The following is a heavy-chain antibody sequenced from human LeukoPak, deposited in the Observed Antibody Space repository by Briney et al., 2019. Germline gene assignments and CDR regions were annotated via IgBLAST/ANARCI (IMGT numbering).Heavy chain of an antibody. D-gene: IGHD3-22*01. CDR2: IYYSGSI. Sequence: SETLSLTCTVSGGSISSSSYYWGWIRQPPGKGLEWIGSIYYSGSIYYNPSLKSRVTISVDTSKNQFSLKLSSVTAADTAVYYCARLILKPRITMIVVVIRDYFDYWGQGTLVTVSS. CDR3: ARLILKPRITMIVVVIRDYFDY. J-gene: IGHJ4*02. CDR1: GGSISSSSYY. V-gene: IGHV4-39*01.